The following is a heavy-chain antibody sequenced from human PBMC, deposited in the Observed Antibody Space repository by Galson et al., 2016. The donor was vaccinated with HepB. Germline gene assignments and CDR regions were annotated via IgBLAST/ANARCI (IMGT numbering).Heavy chain of an antibody. D-gene: IGHD4-17*01. CDR2: ISSSSSYI. V-gene: IGHV3-21*01. J-gene: IGHJ6*02. Sequence: SPRLSCAASGFTFSSYSMNWVRQAPGKGLEWVSSISSSSSYIYYADSVKGRFTISRDNAKNSLYLQMNSLRAEDTAVYYCARDFGDYFTPWYYYFGMDVWGQGTTVTVSS. CDR1: GFTFSSYS. CDR3: ARDFGDYFTPWYYYFGMDV.